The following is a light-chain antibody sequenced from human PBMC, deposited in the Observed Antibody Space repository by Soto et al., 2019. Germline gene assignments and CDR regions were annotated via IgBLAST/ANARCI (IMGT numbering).Light chain of an antibody. CDR3: QHYGSSPRWT. J-gene: IGKJ1*01. V-gene: IGKV3D-20*01. Sequence: EIVLTQSPATLSLSPGERATLSCGASQSVSSRYVAWYQQKPRLAPRLLIYDASRRATGIPDRFIGRGSGTDFTLTISRLEPEDFAVYYCQHYGSSPRWTFGQGTKVEIK. CDR1: QSVSSRY. CDR2: DAS.